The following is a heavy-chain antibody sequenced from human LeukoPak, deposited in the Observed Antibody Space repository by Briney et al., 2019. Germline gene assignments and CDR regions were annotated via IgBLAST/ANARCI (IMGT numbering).Heavy chain of an antibody. CDR1: GFTFSSYA. Sequence: GGSLRLSCAASGFTFSSYAMSWVRQAPGKGLEWVSAISGSGGSTYYADSVKGRFTISRDNAKNSLYLQMNSLRAEDTAVYYCARVESAFDIWGQGTMVTVSS. J-gene: IGHJ3*02. CDR3: ARVESAFDI. V-gene: IGHV3-23*01. CDR2: ISGSGGST.